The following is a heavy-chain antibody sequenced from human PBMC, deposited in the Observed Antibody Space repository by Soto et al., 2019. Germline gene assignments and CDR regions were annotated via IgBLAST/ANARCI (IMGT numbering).Heavy chain of an antibody. J-gene: IGHJ4*02. CDR2: VVVGRGHT. Sequence: GTPVEVTWQESRLTLSTSAGRWVRQARGTHLEWIGWVVVGRGHTNYAQKFQERVTITRDMSSSTAYMELSSLRAEDTAVDYCVAEEQWALFDYLGKGT. CDR1: RLTLSTSA. V-gene: IGHV1-58*01. D-gene: IGHD1-26*01. CDR3: VAEEQWALFDY.